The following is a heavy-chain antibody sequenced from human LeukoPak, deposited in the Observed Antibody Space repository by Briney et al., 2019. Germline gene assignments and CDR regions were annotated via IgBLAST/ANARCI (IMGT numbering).Heavy chain of an antibody. J-gene: IGHJ5*02. CDR3: AKEKGVFSSSWYWFDP. CDR2: ISYDGSNK. V-gene: IGHV3-30*18. D-gene: IGHD6-13*01. CDR1: GFTFSSYG. Sequence: PGGSLRLSCAASGFTFSSYGMHWVRQAPGKGLEWVAVISYDGSNKYYADSVKGRFTISRDNSRNTLYLQMNSLRAEDTAVYYCAKEKGVFSSSWYWFDPWGQGTLVTVSS.